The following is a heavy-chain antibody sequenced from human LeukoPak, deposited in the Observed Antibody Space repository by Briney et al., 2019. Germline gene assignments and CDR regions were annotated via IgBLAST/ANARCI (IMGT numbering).Heavy chain of an antibody. J-gene: IGHJ5*02. CDR2: IYTSGST. CDR1: GGSISSGSYY. V-gene: IGHV4-61*02. D-gene: IGHD3-10*01. CDR3: ARGLGYYYSWFDP. Sequence: SETLSLTCTVSGGSISSGSYYWSWIRQPAGKGLEWIGRIYTSGSTNYNPSLKSRVTISVDTSKNQFSLKLSSVTAADTAVYYCARGLGYYYSWFDPWGQGTLVTVSS.